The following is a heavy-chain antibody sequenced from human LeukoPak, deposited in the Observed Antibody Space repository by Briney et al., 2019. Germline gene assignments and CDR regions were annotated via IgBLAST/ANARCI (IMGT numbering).Heavy chain of an antibody. CDR1: GFSFSNYA. D-gene: IGHD1-26*01. J-gene: IGHJ4*02. Sequence: QSGGSLRLSCAASGFSFSNYAMHWVRQAPGKGLEWVAVISYDGSNKYYADSVKGRFTISRDNSKNTLYLQMNSLRAEDTAVYYCASGNYYSRDLDSWGQGTLVTVSS. CDR3: ASGNYYSRDLDS. CDR2: ISYDGSNK. V-gene: IGHV3-30*03.